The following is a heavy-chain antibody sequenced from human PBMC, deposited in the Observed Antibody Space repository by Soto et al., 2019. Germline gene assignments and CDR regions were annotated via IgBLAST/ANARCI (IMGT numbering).Heavy chain of an antibody. CDR3: ARHFYLRVAARPFYYYYYYMDV. V-gene: IGHV4-39*01. J-gene: IGHJ6*03. CDR1: VGSISSSSYY. D-gene: IGHD6-6*01. CDR2: IYYSGST. Sequence: SETLSLTCTVSVGSISSSSYYWGWIRQPPGKGLEWIGSIYYSGSTYYNPSLKSRVTISVDTSKNQFSLKLSSVTAADTAVYYCARHFYLRVAARPFYYYYYYMDVWGKGTTVTVSS.